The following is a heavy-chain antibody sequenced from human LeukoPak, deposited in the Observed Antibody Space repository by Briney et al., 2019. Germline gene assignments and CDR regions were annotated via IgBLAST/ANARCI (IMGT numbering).Heavy chain of an antibody. Sequence: SETLSLTCAVYGGSFSGYYWSWIRQSPGKGLEWIGEISHSGITNHNPSLKSRVTISVDTSKNQFSLNLRSVTAADTAAYYCARGRGAEAGTGYWGQGTLVTVSS. J-gene: IGHJ4*02. D-gene: IGHD6-13*01. CDR2: ISHSGIT. CDR3: ARGRGAEAGTGY. CDR1: GGSFSGYY. V-gene: IGHV4-34*01.